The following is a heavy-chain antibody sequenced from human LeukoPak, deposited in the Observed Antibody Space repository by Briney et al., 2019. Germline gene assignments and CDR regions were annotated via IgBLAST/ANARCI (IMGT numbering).Heavy chain of an antibody. Sequence: PGGSLRLSCAASGFTSSSYWMHWVRQVPGKGLVWVSRISGDGTARNYADSVEGRFTISRDDAKNTVDLQMNSLRGEDTAVYYCAREYGSSSGRSFDYRGQGTLVTVSS. CDR2: ISGDGTAR. CDR3: AREYGSSSGRSFDY. V-gene: IGHV3-74*01. D-gene: IGHD2-15*01. J-gene: IGHJ4*02. CDR1: GFTSSSYW.